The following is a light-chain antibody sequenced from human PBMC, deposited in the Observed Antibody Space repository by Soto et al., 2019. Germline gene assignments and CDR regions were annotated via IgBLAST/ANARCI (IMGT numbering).Light chain of an antibody. CDR2: AAS. Sequence: DMQMTQAPSSGSASVGDRVTITGRASQSISSYLNWYQQKPGKAPKLLIYAASSLQSGVPSRFSGSGSGTDFTLTISSLQPEDFATYYCQQSYSTPLTFGGGTKVDIK. CDR3: QQSYSTPLT. V-gene: IGKV1-39*01. J-gene: IGKJ4*01. CDR1: QSISSY.